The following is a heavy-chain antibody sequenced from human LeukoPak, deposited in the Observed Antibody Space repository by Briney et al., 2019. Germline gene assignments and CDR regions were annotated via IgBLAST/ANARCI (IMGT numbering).Heavy chain of an antibody. Sequence: ASVKVSCKASGYTFTSYGISGVRQAPGQGVEWMGWISAYNGNTNYAQKRQGRVTITTDTSTSTAYMELRSLRSDDTAVYYCARGTILEWLYLDYWGQGTLVTVSS. V-gene: IGHV1-18*01. CDR2: ISAYNGNT. CDR3: ARGTILEWLYLDY. D-gene: IGHD3-3*01. CDR1: GYTFTSYG. J-gene: IGHJ4*02.